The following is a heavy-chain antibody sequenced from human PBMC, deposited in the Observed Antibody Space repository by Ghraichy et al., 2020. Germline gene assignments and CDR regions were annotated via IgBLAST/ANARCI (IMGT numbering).Heavy chain of an antibody. CDR3: AKCIGGLRLGYFEY. CDR2: ISYDGTNK. J-gene: IGHJ4*02. V-gene: IGHV3-30*18. Sequence: GGSLRLSCAASGFGFSSYGMHWVRQAPGKGLEWVAVISYDGTNKYYADSVKGRFTISRDNSKNTLYLQMNSLRAEDTAVYYCAKCIGGLRLGYFEYWGQGTLVTFSS. D-gene: IGHD3-16*01. CDR1: GFGFSSYG.